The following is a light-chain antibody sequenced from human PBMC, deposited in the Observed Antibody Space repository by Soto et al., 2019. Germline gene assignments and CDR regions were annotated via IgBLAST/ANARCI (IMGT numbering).Light chain of an antibody. CDR2: EVS. Sequence: QSALTQPPSASGSPGQSVTISCTGTSSDVGGYNYVSWYQQHPGKAPKLMIYEVSKRPSGVPDRFFGSKSGNTASLTVSGLTAEDEADYYCSSYSGSNNLVFGGGTKLTVL. CDR3: SSYSGSNNLV. J-gene: IGLJ2*01. V-gene: IGLV2-8*01. CDR1: SSDVGGYNY.